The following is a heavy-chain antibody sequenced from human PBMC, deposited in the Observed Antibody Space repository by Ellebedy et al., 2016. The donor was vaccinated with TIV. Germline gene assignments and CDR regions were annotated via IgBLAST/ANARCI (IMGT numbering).Heavy chain of an antibody. CDR3: ARHSGRYEPFDS. J-gene: IGHJ4*02. CDR1: GGSINTPGHY. CDR2: VYRTGST. Sequence: SETLSLXCTVSGGSINTPGHYWGWVRRPPGKGLEWLGSVYRTGSTFYEPSLQSRVTVYVDTSKNQFSLKLTSVTAADTAVYYCARHSGRYEPFDSWGQGSLVTVSS. D-gene: IGHD3-10*01. V-gene: IGHV4-39*01.